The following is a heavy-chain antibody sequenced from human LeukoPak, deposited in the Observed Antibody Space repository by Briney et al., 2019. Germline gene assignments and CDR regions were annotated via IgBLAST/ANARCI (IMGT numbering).Heavy chain of an antibody. D-gene: IGHD6-13*01. Sequence: GGSLRLSCAASGFTFSSYAMSWVRQAPGKGQEWVSDISGSGGSTYYADSVKGRFTISRDNSKNTLYLQMNSLRAEDTAVYYCAKDRLAAAGTGEYFQHWGQGTLVTVSS. J-gene: IGHJ1*01. CDR2: ISGSGGST. CDR1: GFTFSSYA. CDR3: AKDRLAAAGTGEYFQH. V-gene: IGHV3-23*01.